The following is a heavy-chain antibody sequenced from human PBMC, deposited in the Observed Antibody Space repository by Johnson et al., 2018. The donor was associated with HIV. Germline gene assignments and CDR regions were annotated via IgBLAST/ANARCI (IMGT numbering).Heavy chain of an antibody. Sequence: QVQLVESGGGLVKPGGSLRLSCAASGFTFSDYYMSWIRQAPGKGLEWVSYISSSCSTIYYADSVKGRFTISRDNSKNTLYLQMNRLRAEDTAVYYCARGGTMIVVVITYDAFDIWGQGTMVTVSS. CDR1: GFTFSDYY. D-gene: IGHD3-22*01. V-gene: IGHV3-11*04. CDR3: ARGGTMIVVVITYDAFDI. J-gene: IGHJ3*02. CDR2: ISSSCSTI.